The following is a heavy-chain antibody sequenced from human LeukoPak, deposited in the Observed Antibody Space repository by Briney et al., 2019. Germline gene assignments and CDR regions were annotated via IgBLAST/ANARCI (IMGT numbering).Heavy chain of an antibody. V-gene: IGHV1-58*01. CDR3: AGVPNASAWYWDDAFVI. CDR1: GFTFTTYA. D-gene: IGHD6-19*01. CDR2: IVVSSGNT. J-gene: IGHJ3*02. Sequence: ASVKVSCKASGFTFTTYAVQWVRQARGQRLEWIGLIVVSSGNTDHAQKFQGRLTITRDISTSTAYMELSSLTSEDTAVYYCAGVPNASAWYWDDAFVIWGEGTRVRVSS.